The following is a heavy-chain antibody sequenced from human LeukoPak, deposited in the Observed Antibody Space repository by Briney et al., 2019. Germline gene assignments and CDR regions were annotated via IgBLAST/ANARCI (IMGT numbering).Heavy chain of an antibody. CDR1: GGSVSSGSYY. J-gene: IGHJ5*02. Sequence: SETLSLTCTVSGGSVSSGSYYWSWIRQPPGKGLEWIGYIYYSGSTYYNPSLKSRVTISVDTSKNQFSLKLSSVTAADTAVYYCARVYVYPDNWFDPWGQGTLVTVSS. CDR2: IYYSGST. CDR3: ARVYVYPDNWFDP. D-gene: IGHD1-14*01. V-gene: IGHV4-31*03.